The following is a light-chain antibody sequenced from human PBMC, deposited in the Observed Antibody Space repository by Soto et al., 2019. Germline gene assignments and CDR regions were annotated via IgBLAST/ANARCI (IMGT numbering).Light chain of an antibody. Sequence: QSALTQPASVSGSPGQSITNSCTGTSSDVGGYNYVSWYQQHPGKAPKLMIYDVSNRPSGVSNRFSGSKSGNTASLTISGLQAEDEADYYCSSYTSSSPSFGTGTKLTVL. J-gene: IGLJ1*01. V-gene: IGLV2-14*01. CDR2: DVS. CDR1: SSDVGGYNY. CDR3: SSYTSSSPS.